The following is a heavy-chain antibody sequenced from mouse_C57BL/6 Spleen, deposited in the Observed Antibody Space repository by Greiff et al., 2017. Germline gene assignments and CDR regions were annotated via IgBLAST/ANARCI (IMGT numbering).Heavy chain of an antibody. CDR1: GYSFTGYY. CDR3: ARRGSYFDY. Sequence: VQLQQSGPELVKPGASVKISCKASGYSFTGYYMHWVKQSPEKSLEWIGEINPSTGGTTYNQKFKAKATLTVDKSSSTAYMQLKSLTSEDSAVYYCARRGSYFDYWGQGTTLTVSS. J-gene: IGHJ2*01. D-gene: IGHD1-1*01. V-gene: IGHV1-42*01. CDR2: INPSTGGT.